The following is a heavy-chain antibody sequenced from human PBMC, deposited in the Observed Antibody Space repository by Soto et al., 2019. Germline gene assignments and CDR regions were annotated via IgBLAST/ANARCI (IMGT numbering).Heavy chain of an antibody. CDR3: ARDSYDILTGQMRYFDF. CDR2: ISWDGGIT. CDR1: GFSFEDYT. V-gene: IGHV3-43*01. J-gene: IGHJ4*02. D-gene: IGHD3-9*01. Sequence: PGGSLRLSCAASGFSFEDYTMHWVRQGPGKGPEWISLISWDGGITDYSDSVKGRFISSRDNSKNSLFLEMNSLTSEDAAMYFCARDSYDILTGQMRYFDFWGQGTLVTVSS.